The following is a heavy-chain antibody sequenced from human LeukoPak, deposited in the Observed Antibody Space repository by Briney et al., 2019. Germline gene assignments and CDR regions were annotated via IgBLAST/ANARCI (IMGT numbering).Heavy chain of an antibody. J-gene: IGHJ4*02. D-gene: IGHD1-14*01. Sequence: GASVKVSCKASGYTFTSYGISWVRQAPGHGLEWMGWISGYNGNTNYAQKFQGRVTMTTDTSTSTAYMDLRSLRSDDTAVYYCARGNHLSYFDYWGQGTLVTVSS. CDR3: ARGNHLSYFDY. CDR1: GYTFTSYG. CDR2: ISGYNGNT. V-gene: IGHV1-18*01.